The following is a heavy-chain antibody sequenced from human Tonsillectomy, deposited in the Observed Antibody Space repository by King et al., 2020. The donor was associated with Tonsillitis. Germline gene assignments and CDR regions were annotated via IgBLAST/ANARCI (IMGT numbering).Heavy chain of an antibody. V-gene: IGHV3-21*01. CDR2: ITGSGSYI. D-gene: IGHD1-1*01. CDR3: ARDVSGKVTNSGFDY. J-gene: IGHJ4*02. CDR1: GFTFSSYS. Sequence: VQLVESGGGLVKPGGSLRVSCAASGFTFSSYSMNWVRQAPGKGLEWVSSITGSGSYIYYAVSVKGRFTISRDNAKNSLYLQMNSLRADDTAVYYCARDVSGKVTNSGFDYWGQGTLVTVSS.